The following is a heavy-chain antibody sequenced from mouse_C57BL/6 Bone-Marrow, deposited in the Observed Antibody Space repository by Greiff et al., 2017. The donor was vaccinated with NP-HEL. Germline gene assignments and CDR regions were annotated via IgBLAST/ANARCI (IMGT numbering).Heavy chain of an antibody. J-gene: IGHJ2*01. V-gene: IGHV5-6*01. D-gene: IGHD3-3*01. Sequence: EVQVVESGGDLVKPGGSLKLSCAASGFTFSSYGMSWVRQTPDKRLEWVATISSGGSYTYYPDSVKGRFTISRDNAKNTLYLQMSSLKSEDTAMYYCARGGTGDYWGQGTTLTVSS. CDR1: GFTFSSYG. CDR3: ARGGTGDY. CDR2: ISSGGSYT.